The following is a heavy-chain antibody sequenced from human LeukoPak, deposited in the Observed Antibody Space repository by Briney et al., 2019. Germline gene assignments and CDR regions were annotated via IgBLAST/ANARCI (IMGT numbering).Heavy chain of an antibody. CDR2: ISSSSSTI. J-gene: IGHJ4*02. V-gene: IGHV3-48*01. D-gene: IGHD3-9*01. Sequence: PGGSLRLSCAASGFTFSSYSMHWLRQAPGKGLEWVSYISSSSSTIYYADSVKGRFTISRDNAKNSLYLQMNSLRAEDTAVYYCARDRYDILTGYYPHDYWGQGTLVTVSS. CDR3: ARDRYDILTGYYPHDY. CDR1: GFTFSSYS.